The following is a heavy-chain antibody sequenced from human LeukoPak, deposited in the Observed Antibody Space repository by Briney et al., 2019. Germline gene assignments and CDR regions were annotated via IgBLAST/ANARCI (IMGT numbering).Heavy chain of an antibody. D-gene: IGHD3-10*01. Sequence: ASVKVSCKASGYTFISYEINWVRQATGQGLEWMGWMNTNSGNTGYAQKFQGRVTMNRNTSINTAYMALSSLRSEDTAVYYCARVDYSGSGSYYGNWFDPWGQGTLVTVSS. CDR1: GYTFISYE. CDR2: MNTNSGNT. CDR3: ARVDYSGSGSYYGNWFDP. V-gene: IGHV1-8*01. J-gene: IGHJ5*02.